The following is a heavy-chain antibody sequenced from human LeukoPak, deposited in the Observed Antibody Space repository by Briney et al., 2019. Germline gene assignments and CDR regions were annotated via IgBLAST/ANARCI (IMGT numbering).Heavy chain of an antibody. CDR1: GGSITSTNY. Sequence: SETLSLTCGVSGGSITSTNYWTWARQPPGKGLEWIGEVNLQGSTNYNPSLMGRVAISVDMSENHISLQLTSVTAADTAVYYCAREGGPYRPLDYSGQGTLVTVSS. J-gene: IGHJ4*02. CDR3: AREGGPYRPLDY. V-gene: IGHV4-4*02. CDR2: VNLQGST.